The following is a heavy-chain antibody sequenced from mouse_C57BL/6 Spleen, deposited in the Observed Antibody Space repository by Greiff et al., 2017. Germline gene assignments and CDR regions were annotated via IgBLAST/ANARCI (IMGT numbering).Heavy chain of an antibody. J-gene: IGHJ3*01. CDR1: GYSIPSGYY. Sequence: DVQLVESGPGLVKPSQSLSLTCSVTGYSIPSGYYWNWIRQFPGNKLEWMGYISYAGSNNSNPSLKNRISITRDTSKNQFFLKLNSVTTEDTATYYCARIYDSWFAYWGQGTLVTVSA. CDR3: ARIYDSWFAY. V-gene: IGHV3-6*01. CDR2: ISYAGSN. D-gene: IGHD2-3*01.